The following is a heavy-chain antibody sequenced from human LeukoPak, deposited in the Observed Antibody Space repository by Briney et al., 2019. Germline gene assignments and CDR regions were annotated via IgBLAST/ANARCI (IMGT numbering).Heavy chain of an antibody. CDR2: ISGSGSNT. CDR3: AKSQREACCYGRDV. D-gene: IGHD1-26*01. V-gene: IGHV3-23*01. CDR1: GFTFSNYA. Sequence: GGSLRLSCTASGFTFSNYAMNWVRRAPGKGLEWVSAISGSGSNTYYTDSVKDRFTISRDNSKNSLYLQMNSLRPKDTAVYYCAKSQREACCYGRDVWGQGTTVTVS. J-gene: IGHJ6*02.